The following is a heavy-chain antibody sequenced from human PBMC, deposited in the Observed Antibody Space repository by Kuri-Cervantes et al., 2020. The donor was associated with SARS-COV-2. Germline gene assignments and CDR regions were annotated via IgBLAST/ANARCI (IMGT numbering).Heavy chain of an antibody. V-gene: IGHV4-38-2*01. CDR2: IYHSGST. D-gene: IGHD6-13*01. CDR3: ARRAAAGTILLDY. Sequence: SETLSFTCAVSGYSISSGYYWGWIRQPPGKGLEWIGSIYHSGSTYYNPSLKSRVTISVDTSKNQFSLKLSSVTAADTAVYYCARRAAAGTILLDYWGQGTLVTVSS. CDR1: GYSISSGYY. J-gene: IGHJ4*02.